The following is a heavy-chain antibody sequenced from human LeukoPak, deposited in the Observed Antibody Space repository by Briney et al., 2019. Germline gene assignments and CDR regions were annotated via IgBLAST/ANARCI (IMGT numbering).Heavy chain of an antibody. J-gene: IGHJ6*02. CDR3: ARGEYLSYGMDV. V-gene: IGHV4-34*01. CDR1: GGSFSGYY. D-gene: IGHD2-2*01. Sequence: PSETLSLTCAVYGGSFSGYYWSWIRQPPGKGLEWIGEINHSGSTNYNPSLKSRVTISVDTSKNRFSLKLSSVTAADTAVYYCARGEYLSYGMDVWGQGTTVTVSS. CDR2: INHSGST.